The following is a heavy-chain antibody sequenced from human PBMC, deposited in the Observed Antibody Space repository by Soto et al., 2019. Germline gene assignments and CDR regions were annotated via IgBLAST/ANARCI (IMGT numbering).Heavy chain of an antibody. CDR1: GGSFSGYY. J-gene: IGHJ6*02. CDR2: INHSGST. D-gene: IGHD2-2*01. V-gene: IGHV4-34*01. CDR3: ASPLGYCSSTSCRGDV. Sequence: QVQLQQWGAGLLKPSETLSLTCAVYGGSFSGYYWSWIRQPPGKGLEWIGEINHSGSTNYNPSLKSRVTISVDTSRNQFSLKLSSVTAADTAVYYCASPLGYCSSTSCRGDVWGQGTTVTVSS.